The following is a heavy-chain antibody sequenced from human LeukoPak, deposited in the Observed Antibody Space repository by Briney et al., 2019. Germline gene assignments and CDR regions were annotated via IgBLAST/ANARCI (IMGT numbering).Heavy chain of an antibody. Sequence: ASVKVSCKASGYTFTSYAMNWVRQAPGQRLEWMGWINTNTGNPTYAQGFTGRFVFSLDTSVSTAYLQISSLKAEDTAVYYCAKGYCSSTSCYQVDYWGQGTLVTVSS. V-gene: IGHV7-4-1*02. D-gene: IGHD2-2*01. CDR1: GYTFTSYA. J-gene: IGHJ4*02. CDR3: AKGYCSSTSCYQVDY. CDR2: INTNTGNP.